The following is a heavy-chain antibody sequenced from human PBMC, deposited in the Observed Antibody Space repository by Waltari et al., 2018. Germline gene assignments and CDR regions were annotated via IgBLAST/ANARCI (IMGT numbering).Heavy chain of an antibody. Sequence: QLQLQESGPGLVKPSETLSLTCTVSGGSFSSSSYSWGWFRQPPGKGLEWIGSIYYSGSTYYNPSLKSRVTISVDTSKNQFSLKLSSVTAADTAVYYCARRYYSEIDYWGQGTLVTVSS. CDR3: ARRYYSEIDY. CDR1: GGSFSSSSYS. D-gene: IGHD3-10*01. CDR2: IYYSGST. V-gene: IGHV4-39*07. J-gene: IGHJ4*02.